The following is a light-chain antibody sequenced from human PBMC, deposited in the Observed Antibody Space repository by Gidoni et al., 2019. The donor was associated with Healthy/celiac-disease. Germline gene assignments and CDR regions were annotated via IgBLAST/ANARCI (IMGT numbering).Light chain of an antibody. CDR3: QQSYSTPPFT. CDR2: AAS. Sequence: DIQMTQSPSSLSASVGDRVTITCRASQSISSYLNWYQQTPGKAPKLLIYAASSLQSGVPSRFSGSGSGTDFTLTIISLQPEDFATYYCQQSYSTPPFTFGPGTKVDIK. CDR1: QSISSY. V-gene: IGKV1-39*01. J-gene: IGKJ3*01.